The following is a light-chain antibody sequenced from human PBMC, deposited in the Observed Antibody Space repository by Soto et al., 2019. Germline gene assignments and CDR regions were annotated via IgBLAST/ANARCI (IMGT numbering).Light chain of an antibody. V-gene: IGKV3-11*01. CDR3: QQRTNWPTST. J-gene: IGKJ5*01. CDR1: QNVRSY. CDR2: DAS. Sequence: EIVLTQSPATLSLSPGERATLSCRASQNVRSYLAWYQQKPGQAPRLLIHDASSRATGIPDSFSGSGSGTDFTLTISSLEPEDSAVYYCQQRTNWPTSTFGQGTRLEIK.